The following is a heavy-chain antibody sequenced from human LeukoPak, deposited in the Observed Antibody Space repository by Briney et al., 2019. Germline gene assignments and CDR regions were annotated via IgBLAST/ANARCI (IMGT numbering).Heavy chain of an antibody. CDR3: AKDRGRTWVQVAN. Sequence: SGRSLRLSCAASGFTFSSDAMGWVRQAPGKGLEWVSGISGSGGSTYYADSVKGRFTISRDNSKNTLYLQMNSLRVEDTAVYYCAKDRGRTWVQVANWGQGTLVTVSS. V-gene: IGHV3-23*01. J-gene: IGHJ4*02. CDR1: GFTFSSDA. D-gene: IGHD2-15*01. CDR2: ISGSGGST.